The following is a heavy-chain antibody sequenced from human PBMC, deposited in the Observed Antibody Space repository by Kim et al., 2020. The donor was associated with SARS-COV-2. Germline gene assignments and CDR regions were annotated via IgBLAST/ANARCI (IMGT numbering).Heavy chain of an antibody. CDR1: GGSISSSSYY. CDR2: IYYSGST. D-gene: IGHD3-3*01. CDR3: ARQKAASITIFGVVMMGYYFDY. J-gene: IGHJ4*02. V-gene: IGHV4-39*01. Sequence: SETLSLTCTVSGGSISSSSYYWGWIRQPPGKGLEWIGSIYYSGSTYYNPSLKSRVTISVDTSKNQFSLKLSSVTAADTAVYYCARQKAASITIFGVVMMGYYFDYWGQGTLVTVPS.